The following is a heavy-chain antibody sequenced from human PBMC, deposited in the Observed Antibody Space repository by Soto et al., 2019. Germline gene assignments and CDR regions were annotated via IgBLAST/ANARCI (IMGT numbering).Heavy chain of an antibody. J-gene: IGHJ5*02. CDR1: GGSISSSSYY. D-gene: IGHD3-10*01. V-gene: IGHV4-39*01. CDR3: ARHSYYYGSTYGCWLDL. Sequence: SETLSLTCPVSGGSISSSSYYWGWIRQPPGKGLEWIGSIYYSGSTYYNPSLKSRVTISIDTSKNQFSLKLSSVTAADTAVYYCARHSYYYGSTYGCWLDLWGQGTLVTVSS. CDR2: IYYSGST.